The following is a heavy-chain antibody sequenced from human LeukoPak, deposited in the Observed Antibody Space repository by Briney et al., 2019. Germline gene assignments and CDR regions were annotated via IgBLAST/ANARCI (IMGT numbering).Heavy chain of an antibody. V-gene: IGHV4-34*01. Sequence: KASETLSLTCAVYGGSFSGYYWSWIRQPPGKGLEWIGEINHSGSTNYNPSLKSRVTISVDTSKNQFSLKLSSVTAADTAVYYCARRSDSYGSGGYYFDYWGQGTLVTVSS. D-gene: IGHD5-18*01. CDR2: INHSGST. CDR3: ARRSDSYGSGGYYFDY. J-gene: IGHJ4*02. CDR1: GGSFSGYY.